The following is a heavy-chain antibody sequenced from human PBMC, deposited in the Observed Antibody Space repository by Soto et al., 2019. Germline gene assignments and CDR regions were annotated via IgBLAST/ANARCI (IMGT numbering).Heavy chain of an antibody. Sequence: QVQLVESGGGVVQPGGSLRLSCPASGFTFSYYGFHWVRQAPGKGLEWVAVMHTGGNEKYYVDSVKGRFTVSRDDSRNMVYLEMSGLRAEDTAEYFCARDADTTGHYSHFDLWGRGALVAVS. CDR3: ARDADTTGHYSHFDL. V-gene: IGHV3-33*08. CDR2: MHTGGNEK. D-gene: IGHD3-9*01. CDR1: GFTFSYYG. J-gene: IGHJ4*02.